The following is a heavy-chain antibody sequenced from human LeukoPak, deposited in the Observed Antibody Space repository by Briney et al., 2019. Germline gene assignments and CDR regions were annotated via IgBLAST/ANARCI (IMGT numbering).Heavy chain of an antibody. J-gene: IGHJ4*02. CDR3: ARRDYYGSATEDF. V-gene: IGHV2-70*11. CDR2: IDWDDDE. D-gene: IGHD3-10*01. Sequence: SWIRQSPGKAPEWLARIDWDDDEYYSTSLRTRLTISKDTPKNRVVLTMTNMDPLDTATYYCARRDYYGSATEDFWGQGTLVTVSS.